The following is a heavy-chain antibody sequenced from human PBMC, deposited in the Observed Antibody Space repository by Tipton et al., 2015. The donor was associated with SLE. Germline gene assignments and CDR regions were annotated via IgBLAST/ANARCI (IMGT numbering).Heavy chain of an antibody. CDR1: GLTVTGHY. J-gene: IGHJ4*02. Sequence: SLRLSCAASGLTVTGHYMTWVRQAPGKGLEWVSIIYSAGTTFYADSVKGRFTISRDTAKNILYLQMNSLRRDDTAVYYCARVTEWGWGFVDYWGQGALVTVSS. V-gene: IGHV3-66*02. CDR3: ARVTEWGWGFVDY. D-gene: IGHD1-20*01. CDR2: IYSAGTT.